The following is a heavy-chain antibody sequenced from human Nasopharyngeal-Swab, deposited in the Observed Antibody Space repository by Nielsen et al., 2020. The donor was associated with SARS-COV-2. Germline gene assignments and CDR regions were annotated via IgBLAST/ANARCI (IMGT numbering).Heavy chain of an antibody. J-gene: IGHJ3*02. CDR1: GYTFTSYG. CDR2: ISAYNGKT. CDR3: ALGLELLWPTKDAFDI. V-gene: IGHV1-18*04. D-gene: IGHD3-10*01. Sequence: ASVKVSCKTSGYTFTSYGISWVRQAPGQGLEWMGWISAYNGKTDYAQKVRGRVTMTTDRTTSTAYMELRSLRSDDTAVYYCALGLELLWPTKDAFDIWGQGTMVSISS.